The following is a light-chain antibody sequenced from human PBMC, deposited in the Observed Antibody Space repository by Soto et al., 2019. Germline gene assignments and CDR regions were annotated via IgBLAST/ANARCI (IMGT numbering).Light chain of an antibody. CDR1: HSVNDY. CDR2: RAS. Sequence: IQMTHSPSTFSASLGDIVTITFRAIHSVNDYLAWYRQKPGKAPNLLIYRASNLEIGVPSRFSGSGSGTDFTLTISSLQPDDFATYYCQQYSDSSGAFGQGTKVDIK. J-gene: IGKJ1*01. CDR3: QQYSDSSGA. V-gene: IGKV1-5*03.